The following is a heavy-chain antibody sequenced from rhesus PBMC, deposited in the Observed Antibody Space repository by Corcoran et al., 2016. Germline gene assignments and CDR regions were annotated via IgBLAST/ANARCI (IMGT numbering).Heavy chain of an antibody. CDR3: ANRGGSDYFDY. CDR2: IDPSESDT. D-gene: IGHD3-16*01. J-gene: IGHJ4*01. CDR1: GYSFTNYW. Sequence: EVQLVQSGAEVKRPGESLKISGKHSGYSFTNYWISWVRPMPGKGLEWMGAIDPSESDTIYSPSFQGQVTISADKSISTAYLQWSSLKASDSATYYCANRGGSDYFDYWGQGVLVTVSS. V-gene: IGHV5-2*01.